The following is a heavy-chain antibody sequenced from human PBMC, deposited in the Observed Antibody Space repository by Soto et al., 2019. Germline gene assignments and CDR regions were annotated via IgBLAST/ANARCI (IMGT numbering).Heavy chain of an antibody. J-gene: IGHJ3*02. V-gene: IGHV3-15*01. D-gene: IGHD2-15*01. CDR2: IKSKTDGGTT. CDR3: TTDGSPFGYCSGGSCYFEPPLAFDI. CDR1: GFTFSNAW. Sequence: GGSLRLSCAASGFTFSNAWMSWVRQAPGKGLEWVGRIKSKTDGGTTDYAAPVKGRFTISRDDSKNTLYLQMNSLKTEDTAVYYCTTDGSPFGYCSGGSCYFEPPLAFDIWGQGTMVTVSS.